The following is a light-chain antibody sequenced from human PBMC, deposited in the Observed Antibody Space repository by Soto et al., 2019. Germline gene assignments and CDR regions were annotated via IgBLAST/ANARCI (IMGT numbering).Light chain of an antibody. Sequence: QSALTQPASVSGSPGQSITISCTGTSSDVGGYNYVSWYQQHPGKAPKLMIYEVSNRPSGVSNRFSGSKSDNTASLTISGLQAEDEADYYCSSYTSSSTLVVFGGGTKVPVL. V-gene: IGLV2-14*01. J-gene: IGLJ2*01. CDR2: EVS. CDR3: SSYTSSSTLVV. CDR1: SSDVGGYNY.